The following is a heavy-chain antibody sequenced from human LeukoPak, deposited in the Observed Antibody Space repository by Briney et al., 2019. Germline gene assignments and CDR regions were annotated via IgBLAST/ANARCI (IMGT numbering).Heavy chain of an antibody. J-gene: IGHJ4*02. CDR1: GGSISSSSFY. Sequence: SETLSLTCTVSGGSISSSSFYWGWIRQPPGKGLEWIGSIYYSGKTYYNPSLKSRVSISVDTSKNQFSLKLSSVTAADTAVYYCARHPGRLFDYWGQGTLVTVSS. CDR3: ARHPGRLFDY. V-gene: IGHV4-39*01. CDR2: IYYSGKT.